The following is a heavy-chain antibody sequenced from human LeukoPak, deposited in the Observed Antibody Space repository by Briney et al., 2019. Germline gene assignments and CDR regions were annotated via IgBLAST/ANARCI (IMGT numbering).Heavy chain of an antibody. V-gene: IGHV5-51*01. D-gene: IGHD6-19*01. J-gene: IGHJ3*02. Sequence: GDSLKISCEGSGYSFTIYWIGWVRQMPGKGLEWVGIIYPGDSDTTYSPSFQGQVTISADKSISTAYLQWSSLKASDTAIYYCARGAVAGVIDAFDIWGQGTVVTVSS. CDR2: IYPGDSDT. CDR3: ARGAVAGVIDAFDI. CDR1: GYSFTIYW.